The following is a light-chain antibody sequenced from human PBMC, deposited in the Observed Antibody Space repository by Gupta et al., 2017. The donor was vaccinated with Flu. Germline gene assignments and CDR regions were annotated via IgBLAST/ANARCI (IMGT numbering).Light chain of an antibody. V-gene: IGKV2-30*02. Sequence: VGQAASSYSDTSPRLVHRNGNNYLGWYQQKPGQPPRLLIYEASNRDSGVPDRFSGSGSGTDFTLTISSVEAEDVGVYYCKQYTSCPSTFGQGTKVEIK. CDR1: PRLVHRNGNNY. CDR3: KQYTSCPST. CDR2: EAS. J-gene: IGKJ1*01.